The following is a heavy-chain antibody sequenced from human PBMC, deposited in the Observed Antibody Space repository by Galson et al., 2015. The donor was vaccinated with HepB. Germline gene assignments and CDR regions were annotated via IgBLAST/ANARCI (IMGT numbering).Heavy chain of an antibody. CDR1: GGTINSYA. Sequence: SVKASCKASGGTINSYAISWVRQAPGRELEWMGGIIPVFGTTNYAQKFQGRVTITADESTSTADMEMNSLRSEDTAVYYCARTPVWGIPATGSLNWFDPWGQGTLVTVSS. V-gene: IGHV1-69*13. D-gene: IGHD6-13*01. CDR3: ARTPVWGIPATGSLNWFDP. CDR2: IIPVFGTT. J-gene: IGHJ5*02.